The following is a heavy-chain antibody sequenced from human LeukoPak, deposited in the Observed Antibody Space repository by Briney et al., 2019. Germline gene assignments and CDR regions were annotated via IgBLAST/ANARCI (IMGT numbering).Heavy chain of an antibody. J-gene: IGHJ4*02. CDR3: ARSEHRVWTSSSWYKY. V-gene: IGHV4-4*02. CDR1: GGSISSSNW. CDR2: IYHSGST. D-gene: IGHD6-13*01. Sequence: SGTLSLTCAVSGGSISSSNWWSWVRPPPGKGLEWIGEIYHSGSTNYNPSLKSRVTISVDKSKSQFSLKLSSVTAADTAVYYCARSEHRVWTSSSWYKYWGQGTLVTVSS.